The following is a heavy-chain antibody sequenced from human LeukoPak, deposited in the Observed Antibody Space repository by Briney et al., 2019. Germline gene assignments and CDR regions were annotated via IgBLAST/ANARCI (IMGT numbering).Heavy chain of an antibody. Sequence: SETLSLTCTVSGGSISIFYWTWIRQPAGKALEWIGRINNGGSTNYNPSLRSRVSMSVDRSKNQFSVTLSSGTAADTAVYFCAREGGDPRWLDPWGQGTLVTVSS. CDR3: AREGGDPRWLDP. CDR2: INNGGST. J-gene: IGHJ5*02. CDR1: GGSISIFY. D-gene: IGHD6-25*01. V-gene: IGHV4-4*07.